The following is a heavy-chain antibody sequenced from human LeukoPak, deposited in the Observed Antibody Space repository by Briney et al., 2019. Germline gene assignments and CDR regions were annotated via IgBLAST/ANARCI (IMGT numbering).Heavy chain of an antibody. CDR3: ARDQMDFVWGRSWFDP. V-gene: IGHV1-46*01. Sequence: ASVKVSCKASGYTFTSYYMHWVRQAPGQGLEWMGIINPSGGSTSYAQKFQGRVTMTRDTSTSTAYMELRSLRSDDTAVYYCARDQMDFVWGRSWFDPWGQGTLVTVSS. CDR2: INPSGGST. J-gene: IGHJ5*02. D-gene: IGHD3-16*01. CDR1: GYTFTSYY.